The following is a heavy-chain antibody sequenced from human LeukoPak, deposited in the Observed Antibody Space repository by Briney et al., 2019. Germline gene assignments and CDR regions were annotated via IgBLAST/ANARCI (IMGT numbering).Heavy chain of an antibody. J-gene: IGHJ4*02. CDR1: GYTFTTYG. D-gene: IGHD1-7*01. CDR2: ISAYSGST. V-gene: IGHV1-18*01. CDR3: ARIYGGTTSFDY. Sequence: EASVKVSCKASGYTFTTYGLSWVRQAPGQGLEWMGWISAYSGSTNYAQMLQGRLTISTDTSTSTAYMELRSLRSDDTAVYFCARIYGGTTSFDYWGQGTLVTVSS.